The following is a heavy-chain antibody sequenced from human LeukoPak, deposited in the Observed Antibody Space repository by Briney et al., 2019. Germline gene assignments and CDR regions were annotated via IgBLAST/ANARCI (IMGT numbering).Heavy chain of an antibody. CDR3: AREREVGRDTPAAFDI. J-gene: IGHJ3*02. Sequence: SETLSLTCTVSGGSISSSNYYWGWIRQPPGKGLEWIGTIHHSGSTYYNPSLKSRVTISVDTSKNQFSLKLSSVTAADTAVYYCAREREVGRDTPAAFDIWGQGTMVTVSS. V-gene: IGHV4-39*07. CDR1: GGSISSSNYY. D-gene: IGHD1-26*01. CDR2: IHHSGST.